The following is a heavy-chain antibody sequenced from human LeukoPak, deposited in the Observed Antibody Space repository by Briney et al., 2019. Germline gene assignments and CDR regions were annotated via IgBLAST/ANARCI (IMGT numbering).Heavy chain of an antibody. Sequence: PGGSLRLSCAASGFTFSSYSMNWVRQAPGKGLEWVSSISSSSSYIYYADSVKGRFTISRDNSKNTLYLQMNSLRAEDTAVYYCARTSRKCSSTSCKTPGGFDPWGQGTLVTVSS. CDR2: ISSSSSYI. CDR1: GFTFSSYS. V-gene: IGHV3-21*04. J-gene: IGHJ5*02. CDR3: ARTSRKCSSTSCKTPGGFDP. D-gene: IGHD2-2*01.